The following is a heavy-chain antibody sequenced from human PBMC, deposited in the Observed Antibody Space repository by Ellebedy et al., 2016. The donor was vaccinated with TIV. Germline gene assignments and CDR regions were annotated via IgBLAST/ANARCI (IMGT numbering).Heavy chain of an antibody. CDR3: ARDLVLGSGSSDS. J-gene: IGHJ5*02. V-gene: IGHV3-9*01. CDR1: GFTFDDYA. D-gene: IGHD3-10*01. Sequence: GGSLRLSXAASGFTFDDYAMHWVRQAPGKGLEWVSGISWNSGSIGYADSVKGRFTISRDNARNTLFLQMNDLGDDDTAVYYCARDLVLGSGSSDSWGQGTLVTVSS. CDR2: ISWNSGSI.